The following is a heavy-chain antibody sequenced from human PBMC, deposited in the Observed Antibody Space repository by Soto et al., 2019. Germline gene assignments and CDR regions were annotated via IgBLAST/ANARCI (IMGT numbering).Heavy chain of an antibody. V-gene: IGHV3-23*01. Sequence: PGGSLRLSCAASGFTFSSYAMSWVRQAPGKGLEWVSAISGSGGSTYYADSVKGRFTISRDNSKNTLYLQMNSLRAEDTAVYYCAKDLAPRSYDILTGYLLGVSCWGQGTLVTVSS. CDR3: AKDLAPRSYDILTGYLLGVSC. CDR2: ISGSGGST. J-gene: IGHJ4*02. D-gene: IGHD3-9*01. CDR1: GFTFSSYA.